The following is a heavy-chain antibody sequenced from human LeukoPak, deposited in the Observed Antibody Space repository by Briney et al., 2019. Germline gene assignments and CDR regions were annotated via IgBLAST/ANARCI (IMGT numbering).Heavy chain of an antibody. V-gene: IGHV3-21*01. Sequence: PGGSVRLSCAASGFTFSSYSMKWVRQAPGKGLECVSSISSSSSYIYYADSVKGRFTISRDNAKNSLYLQMNSLRAEDTAVYYCASIRRGYSYGSFDYWGQGTLVTVSS. J-gene: IGHJ4*02. CDR1: GFTFSSYS. CDR3: ASIRRGYSYGSFDY. D-gene: IGHD5-18*01. CDR2: ISSSSSYI.